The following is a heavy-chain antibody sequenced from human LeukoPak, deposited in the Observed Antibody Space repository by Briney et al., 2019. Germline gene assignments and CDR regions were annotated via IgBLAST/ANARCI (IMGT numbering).Heavy chain of an antibody. Sequence: GGSLRLSCAASGFSFSRYWMSWVRQAPGKGLEWVANIKQDGSEKYYVDSVKGRFTISRDNAKNSLYLQMNSLRAEDTAVYYCARDGVYSSSSFDYWGQGTLVTVSS. CDR3: ARDGVYSSSSFDY. V-gene: IGHV3-7*03. J-gene: IGHJ4*02. D-gene: IGHD6-6*01. CDR1: GFSFSRYW. CDR2: IKQDGSEK.